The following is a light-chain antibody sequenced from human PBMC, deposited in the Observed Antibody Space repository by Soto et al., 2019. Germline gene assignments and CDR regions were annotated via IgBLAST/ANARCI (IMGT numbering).Light chain of an antibody. CDR3: QQSYRLPKT. CDR2: AAS. CDR1: QTVTSY. J-gene: IGKJ1*01. Sequence: DVQMTQSPSSLSASVGDSLTLTCRASQTVTSYLNWYQQKPGKAPKLLIYAASTLQSGVPSRFSGSGSGTEFTLTIISLQPEDFATYYCQQSYRLPKTFGRGTKVEVK. V-gene: IGKV1-39*01.